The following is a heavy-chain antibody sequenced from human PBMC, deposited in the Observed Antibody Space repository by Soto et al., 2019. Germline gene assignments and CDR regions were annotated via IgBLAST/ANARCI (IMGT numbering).Heavy chain of an antibody. CDR2: ISWNSGDI. CDR3: AKDAIHVLLGYTYGAGGMDV. CDR1: GFTFDDYA. J-gene: IGHJ6*02. Sequence: LRLSCAASGFTFDDYAMHWVRLAPGKGLEWVSGISWNSGDIYYADSVKGRFTISRDNAKNSLYLQMNSLRPDDTAMYYCAKDAIHVLLGYTYGAGGMDVWGQGTTVTVSS. V-gene: IGHV3-9*01. D-gene: IGHD5-18*01.